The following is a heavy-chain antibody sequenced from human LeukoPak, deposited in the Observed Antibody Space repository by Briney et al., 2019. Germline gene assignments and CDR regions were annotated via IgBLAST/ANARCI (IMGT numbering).Heavy chain of an antibody. J-gene: IGHJ4*02. CDR1: GFTFSDCY. V-gene: IGHV3-11*01. Sequence: GGSLRLSCAASGFTFSDCYMSWIRQAPGKGLEWVSYISSSGSTIYYADSVKGRFTISRDNAKNSLYLQMNSLRAEDTAVYYCARDVSGAYGSGSYFGYWGQGTLVTVSS. D-gene: IGHD3-10*01. CDR2: ISSSGSTI. CDR3: ARDVSGAYGSGSYFGY.